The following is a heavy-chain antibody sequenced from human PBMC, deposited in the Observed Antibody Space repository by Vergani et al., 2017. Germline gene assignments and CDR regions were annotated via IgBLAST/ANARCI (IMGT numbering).Heavy chain of an antibody. V-gene: IGHV1-18*01. D-gene: IGHD6-13*01. J-gene: IGHJ6*03. CDR3: ARDFRSLRGAAAGTNYYYYMDV. CDR2: SSASNGNT. CDR1: GNNFTSFG. Sequence: QEQLVQSGAEAKKPGSSVKVSCKTSGNNFTSFGISWVRQAPGQGLEWMGWSSASNGNTKYAQKFQGRVTITAEESTSTAYMELSSLRSEDTAVYYCARDFRSLRGAAAGTNYYYYMDVWGKGTTVTVSS.